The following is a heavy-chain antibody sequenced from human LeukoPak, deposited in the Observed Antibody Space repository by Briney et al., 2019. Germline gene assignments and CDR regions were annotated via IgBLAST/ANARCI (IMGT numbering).Heavy chain of an antibody. CDR1: GGSLSSYC. J-gene: IGHJ4*02. V-gene: IGHV4-59*08. Sequence: SETLSLTCTVSGGSLSSYCWSWIRQPPGKGLEWIGFIYYIGSTNSNPSLKSRVSISIDTSKNQFSLRLSSVTAADAAVYYCARLQRVSSSGWSHFDYWGQGTLVAVSS. CDR3: ARLQRVSSSGWSHFDY. CDR2: IYYIGST. D-gene: IGHD6-19*01.